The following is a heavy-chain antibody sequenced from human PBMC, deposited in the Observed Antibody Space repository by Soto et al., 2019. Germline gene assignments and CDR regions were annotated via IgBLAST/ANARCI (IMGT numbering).Heavy chain of an antibody. D-gene: IGHD1-26*01. Sequence: QVQLVQSEAEVKKPGASVTVSCKASGYSFTSYYILWVRQAPGQGLEWMGIINPRGGSASYAQKFQGRITMTRDTSTSTVYMELSSLRSEDTAVYYCTRVKIEGARNGFDIWGQGTMVTVSS. J-gene: IGHJ3*02. CDR3: TRVKIEGARNGFDI. CDR2: INPRGGSA. V-gene: IGHV1-46*03. CDR1: GYSFTSYY.